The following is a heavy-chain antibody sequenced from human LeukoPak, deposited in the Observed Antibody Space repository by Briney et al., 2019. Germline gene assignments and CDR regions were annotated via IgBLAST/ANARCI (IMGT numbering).Heavy chain of an antibody. Sequence: PSETLSLTCTVSGYSISSGYYWGWIRQPPGKGLEWIGSIYHSGSTYYNPSLKSRVTISVDTSKNQFSLKLSSVTAADMAVYYCARGRRYSYGYSLDYWGQGTLVTVSS. V-gene: IGHV4-38-2*02. J-gene: IGHJ4*02. D-gene: IGHD5-18*01. CDR3: ARGRRYSYGYSLDY. CDR1: GYSISSGYY. CDR2: IYHSGST.